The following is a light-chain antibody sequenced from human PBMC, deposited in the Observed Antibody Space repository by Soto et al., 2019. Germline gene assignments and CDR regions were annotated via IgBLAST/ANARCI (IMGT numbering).Light chain of an antibody. CDR2: ANS. CDR3: QSYDNSLSGLV. CDR1: SSNIGAGYD. Sequence: QSVLTNPPSVSGAPGQRFTISCTGISSNIGAGYDVQWYQQLPGTAPRLLIHANSNRPSGVPDRLSGSKSGTSGSLAITGLQAEDEGDYYCQSYDNSLSGLVVGGGTKVTGL. V-gene: IGLV1-40*01. J-gene: IGLJ3*02.